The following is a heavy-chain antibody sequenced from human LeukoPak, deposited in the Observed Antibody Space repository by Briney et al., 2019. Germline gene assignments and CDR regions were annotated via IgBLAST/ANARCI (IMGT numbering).Heavy chain of an antibody. D-gene: IGHD3-10*01. CDR1: GGSISSGGYY. CDR2: INHSGST. CDR3: ARGRWFRWTYYYCMDV. V-gene: IGHV4-30-2*01. J-gene: IGHJ6*03. Sequence: SSQTLSLTCTVSGGSISSGGYYWSWIRQPPGKGLEWIGEINHSGSTNYNPSLKSRVTISVDTSKNQFSLKLSSVTAADTAVYYCARGRWFRWTYYYCMDVWGKGTTVTVSS.